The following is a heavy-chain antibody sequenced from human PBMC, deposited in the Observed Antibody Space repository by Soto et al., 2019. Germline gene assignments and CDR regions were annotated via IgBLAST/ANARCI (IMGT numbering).Heavy chain of an antibody. D-gene: IGHD5-12*01. CDR2: IYDSENT. Sequence: QVQLQESGPGLVKPSQTLSLTCTVSGGSISSGIYYWNWIRQHPGKVLEWIGYIYDSENTYYNPSLKSRVTISLDTSKHQFSLKLSSVTAVDTAVYYCARDGYNHEIDQWGQGTLVTVSS. CDR1: GGSISSGIYY. V-gene: IGHV4-31*03. CDR3: ARDGYNHEIDQ. J-gene: IGHJ4*02.